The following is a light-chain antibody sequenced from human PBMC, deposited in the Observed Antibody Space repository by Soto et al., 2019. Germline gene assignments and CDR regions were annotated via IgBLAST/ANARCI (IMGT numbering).Light chain of an antibody. J-gene: IGKJ1*01. CDR3: QQYNNWTPWT. CDR2: GAA. CDR1: QSVSSK. Sequence: EIVITQSPATLSVSPGERATLSCRASQSVSSKLAWYQQKPGQAPKLLIYGAATRAAGIPASFSGSGSGTEFTLTISSLQPEDFAVYYCQQYNNWTPWTFGQGTKVEIK. V-gene: IGKV3-15*01.